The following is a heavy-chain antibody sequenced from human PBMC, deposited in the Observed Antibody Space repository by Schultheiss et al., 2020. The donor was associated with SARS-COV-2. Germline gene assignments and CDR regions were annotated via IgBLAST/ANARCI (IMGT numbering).Heavy chain of an antibody. CDR2: ISYDGSNK. J-gene: IGHJ4*02. CDR3: ASDILHRYDFWRGCDY. CDR1: GFTVSSNY. Sequence: GGSLRLSCAASGFTVSSNYMSWVRQAPGKGLEWVAVISYDGSNKYYADSVKGRFTISRDNSKNTLYLQMNSLRAEDTAVYYCASDILHRYDFWRGCDYWGQGTLVTVSS. D-gene: IGHD3-3*01. V-gene: IGHV3-30-3*01.